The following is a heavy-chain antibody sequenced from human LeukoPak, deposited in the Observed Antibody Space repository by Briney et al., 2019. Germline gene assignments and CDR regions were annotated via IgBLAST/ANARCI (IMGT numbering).Heavy chain of an antibody. D-gene: IGHD3-9*01. CDR1: GFTFSSYS. V-gene: IGHV3-48*02. CDR3: ARDHDWAFDY. J-gene: IGHJ4*02. Sequence: GGSLRLSCSASGFTFSSYSMNWVRQAPGKGLEWLAYINRGGDNIWYADSVKGRFTISRDNARDSLFLQMNSLRDEDTAVYYCARDHDWAFDYWGQGTLGTDSS. CDR2: INRGGDNI.